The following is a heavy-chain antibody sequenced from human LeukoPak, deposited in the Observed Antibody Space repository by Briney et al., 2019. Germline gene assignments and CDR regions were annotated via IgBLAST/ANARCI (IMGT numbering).Heavy chain of an antibody. CDR1: GYSFTSQD. V-gene: IGHV1-3*03. D-gene: IGHD3-22*01. Sequence: ASVKVSCKTSGYSFTSQDMHWVRQAPGQSLEWMGCINPGNGDTKYSQEFQGRVTITRDTSATTAYMELSSLRSDDMAVYYCARVVYYYDSSGYSFDYWGQGTLVTVSS. CDR3: ARVVYYYDSSGYSFDY. CDR2: INPGNGDT. J-gene: IGHJ4*02.